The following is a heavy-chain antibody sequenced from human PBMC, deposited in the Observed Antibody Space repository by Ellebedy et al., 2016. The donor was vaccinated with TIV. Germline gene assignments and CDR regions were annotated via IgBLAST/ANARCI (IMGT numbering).Heavy chain of an antibody. J-gene: IGHJ5*02. V-gene: IGHV3-48*03. CDR3: ARDIHYYDSSGYYFWFDP. D-gene: IGHD3-22*01. CDR2: ISSSGSTI. Sequence: GESLKISCAASGFTFSSYEMNWVRQAPGKRLEWVSYISSSGSTIYYADSVRGRFTISRDNAKNSLYLQMNSLRAEDTAVYYCARDIHYYDSSGYYFWFDPWGQGTLVTVSS. CDR1: GFTFSSYE.